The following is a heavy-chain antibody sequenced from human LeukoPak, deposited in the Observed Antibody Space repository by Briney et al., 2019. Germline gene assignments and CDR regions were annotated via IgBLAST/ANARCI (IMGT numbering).Heavy chain of an antibody. V-gene: IGHV3-30*02. CDR1: GFTFSSYG. CDR3: AKDNYYDSSGYYDY. CDR2: IRYDGSNK. J-gene: IGHJ4*02. D-gene: IGHD3-22*01. Sequence: GGSLRLSCAASGFTFSSYGMHWVRQAPGKGLEWVAFIRYDGSNKYYADSVKGRFTISRDNSKNTLYLQMNSLRAEDTAVYYCAKDNYYDSSGYYDYWGQGTLVTVSS.